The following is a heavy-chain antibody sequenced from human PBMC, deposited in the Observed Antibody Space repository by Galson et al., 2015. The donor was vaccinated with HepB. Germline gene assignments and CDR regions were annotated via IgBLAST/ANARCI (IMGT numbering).Heavy chain of an antibody. V-gene: IGHV3-11*01. CDR2: ISSSGTTI. CDR3: ARATLRWFDP. Sequence: SLRLSCAASGLTFSDYYMSWIRQAPGKGLEWISYISSSGTTIYYADSVKGRFTISRDNAKNSLYLQMNSLRAEDTAVYYCARATLRWFDPWGQGALVTVSS. CDR1: GLTFSDYY. D-gene: IGHD2/OR15-2a*01. J-gene: IGHJ5*02.